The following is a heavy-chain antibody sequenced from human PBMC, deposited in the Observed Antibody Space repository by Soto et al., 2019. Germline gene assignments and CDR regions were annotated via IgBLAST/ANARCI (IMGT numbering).Heavy chain of an antibody. V-gene: IGHV4-31*03. D-gene: IGHD3-10*01. CDR1: GGSISSGGYY. CDR3: ARYGGANYYGSGSGDY. J-gene: IGHJ4*02. CDR2: IYYSGST. Sequence: QVQLQESGPGLVKPSQTLSLTCTVSGGSISSGGYYWSWIRQHPGKGLEWIGYIYYSGSTYYNPSLKSRVTISVDASKNQFSLKLSSVTAADTAVYYCARYGGANYYGSGSGDYWGQGTLVTVSS.